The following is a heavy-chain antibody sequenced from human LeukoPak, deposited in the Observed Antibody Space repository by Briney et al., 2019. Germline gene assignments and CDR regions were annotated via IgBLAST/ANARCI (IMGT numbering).Heavy chain of an antibody. J-gene: IGHJ3*02. Sequence: GGSLRLSCAASGFTFDDYTMHWVRQAPGKGLEWVSLISWDGGSTYYADSVKGRFTISRDNSKNSLYLQMNSLRTEDTALYYCAKDKGGYYGSGSHPESDAFDIWGQGTMVTVSS. CDR1: GFTFDDYT. CDR3: AKDKGGYYGSGSHPESDAFDI. CDR2: ISWDGGST. D-gene: IGHD3-10*01. V-gene: IGHV3-43*01.